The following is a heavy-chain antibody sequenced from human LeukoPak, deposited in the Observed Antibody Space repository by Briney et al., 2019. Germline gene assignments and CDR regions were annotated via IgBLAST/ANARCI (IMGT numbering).Heavy chain of an antibody. J-gene: IGHJ4*02. CDR3: ARYGGGGYELFDY. V-gene: IGHV3-21*01. CDR2: ISSSSSYI. D-gene: IGHD5-12*01. CDR1: GFTFSSYS. Sequence: GGSLGLSCAASGFTFSSYSMNWVRQAPGKGLEWVSSISSSSSYIYYADSVKGRFTISRDNAKNSLYLQMNSLRAEDTAVYYCARYGGGGYELFDYWGQGTLVTVSS.